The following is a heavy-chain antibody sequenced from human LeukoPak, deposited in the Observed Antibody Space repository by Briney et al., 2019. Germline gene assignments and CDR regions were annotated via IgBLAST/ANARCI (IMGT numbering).Heavy chain of an antibody. Sequence: GGSLRLSCEASGFTFGSHAMYWVRQAPGKGLEWVAGIFGSGGSPHYADSVKGRFTSSRDNSRNTVYLQINSLRAEDTAVYYCGKTTVGYSSGQKPAWPVDYWGQGTPVTVSS. CDR3: GKTTVGYSSGQKPAWPVDY. CDR2: IFGSGGSP. D-gene: IGHD5-18*01. V-gene: IGHV3-23*01. J-gene: IGHJ4*02. CDR1: GFTFGSHA.